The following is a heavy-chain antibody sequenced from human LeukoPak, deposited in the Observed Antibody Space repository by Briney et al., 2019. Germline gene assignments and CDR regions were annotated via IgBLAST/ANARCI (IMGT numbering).Heavy chain of an antibody. CDR2: FDPEDGET. D-gene: IGHD3-16*02. CDR3: ATGSSRLGEFSLGY. V-gene: IGHV1-24*01. CDR1: GYTLTELS. Sequence: ASVKVSCKVSGYTLTELSMHWVRQAPGKGLEWMGGFDPEDGETVYAQRFQGRVTMTEDTSTDTAYMELSSLRSEDTAVYYCATGSSRLGEFSLGYWGQGTLVTVSS. J-gene: IGHJ4*02.